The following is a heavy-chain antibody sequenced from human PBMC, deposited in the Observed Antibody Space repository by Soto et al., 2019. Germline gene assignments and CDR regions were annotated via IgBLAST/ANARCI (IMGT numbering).Heavy chain of an antibody. CDR2: ISYDGSNK. V-gene: IGHV3-30*18. CDR1: GFTFSTYG. CDR3: AKGFSYSVIDY. D-gene: IGHD5-18*01. J-gene: IGHJ4*02. Sequence: QVQLVESGGGVVQPGRSLRLSCAASGFTFSTYGMHWVRQAPGKGLEWVAVISYDGSNKYYADSVKGRFTSSRDNSKNKLYLQMSSLRAEDTAVYYCAKGFSYSVIDYWGQGTLVTVSS.